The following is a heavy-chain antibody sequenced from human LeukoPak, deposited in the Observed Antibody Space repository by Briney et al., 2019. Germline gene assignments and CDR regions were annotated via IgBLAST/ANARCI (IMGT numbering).Heavy chain of an antibody. V-gene: IGHV4-59*05. D-gene: IGHD1-26*01. J-gene: IGHJ5*02. CDR2: IYYNEYT. Sequence: SETLSLTCTVSGGSISSYYWSWIRQPPGKGLEWNGSIYYNEYTYYNPSRKRRVTISVDTSKNQFSLKLSSVTAADTAVYYCARHEYSGSYYGLSWFDPWGPGTLVTVSS. CDR1: GGSISSYY. CDR3: ARHEYSGSYYGLSWFDP.